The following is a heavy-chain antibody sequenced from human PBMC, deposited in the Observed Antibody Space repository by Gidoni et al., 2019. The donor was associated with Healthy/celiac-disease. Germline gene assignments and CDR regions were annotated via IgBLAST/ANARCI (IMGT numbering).Heavy chain of an antibody. D-gene: IGHD6-6*01. CDR2: INHSGST. Sequence: QVQLQQWGAGLLKPSETLSLTCAVYGGSFRGYYWSWIRQPPGKGPEWIGEINHSGSTNYNPSLKSRVTISVDTSKNQFSLKLSSVTAADTAVYYRALRYSSSPSTFDPWGQGTLVTVSS. CDR3: ALRYSSSPSTFDP. J-gene: IGHJ5*02. V-gene: IGHV4-34*01. CDR1: GGSFRGYY.